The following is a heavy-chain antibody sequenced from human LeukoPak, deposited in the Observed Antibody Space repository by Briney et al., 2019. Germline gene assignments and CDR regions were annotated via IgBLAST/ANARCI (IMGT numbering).Heavy chain of an antibody. J-gene: IGHJ4*02. CDR2: IRYDGNNK. Sequence: GGSLRLSCAASGFNFSSYGMHWVRQAPGKGLEWVAFIRYDGNNKYYADSVKGRFTISRDNSKNTLYLQMNSLRPEDTAVYYCAKLISPYDYWGQGTLVLVSS. CDR1: GFNFSSYG. CDR3: AKLISPYDY. V-gene: IGHV3-30*02.